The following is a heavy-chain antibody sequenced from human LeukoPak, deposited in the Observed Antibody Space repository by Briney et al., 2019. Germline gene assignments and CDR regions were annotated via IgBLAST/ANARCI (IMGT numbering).Heavy chain of an antibody. V-gene: IGHV4-34*01. J-gene: IGHJ5*02. CDR3: AASLWFGESVFDP. D-gene: IGHD3-10*01. CDR2: INHSGST. CDR1: GGSFSGYY. Sequence: SETLSLTCAVYGGSFSGYYWSWIRQPPGKGLEWIGEINHSGSTNHNPSLKSRVTISVDTSKNQFSLKLSSVTAADTAVYYCAASLWFGESVFDPWGQGTLVTVSS.